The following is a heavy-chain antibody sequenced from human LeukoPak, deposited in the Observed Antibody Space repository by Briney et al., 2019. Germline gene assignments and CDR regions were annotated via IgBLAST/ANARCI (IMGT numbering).Heavy chain of an antibody. CDR2: MSYDGKNE. V-gene: IGHV3-30*03. Sequence: GGSLRLSCAASGFTLSTYGMHWVRQAPGKGLEWVAMMSYDGKNEYYGDSVKGRFAISRDISNNALYMQMNSLRAEDTAVYYCARDLYGSGWYNYFDPWGQGALVTVSS. J-gene: IGHJ5*02. CDR1: GFTLSTYG. CDR3: ARDLYGSGWYNYFDP. D-gene: IGHD6-19*01.